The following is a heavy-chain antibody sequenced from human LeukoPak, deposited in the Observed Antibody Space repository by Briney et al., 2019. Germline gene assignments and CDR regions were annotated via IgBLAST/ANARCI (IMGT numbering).Heavy chain of an antibody. Sequence: PGGSLRLSGAASGFTFSGYGMHWVRQAPGKGLEWVTFIRYDGSNHNYADSVKGRFTISRDNFKNTLYLQMNSLRPEDTALYYCAKDLAWGFDYWGQGTLVTVSS. D-gene: IGHD7-27*01. J-gene: IGHJ4*02. CDR3: AKDLAWGFDY. CDR2: IRYDGSNH. CDR1: GFTFSGYG. V-gene: IGHV3-30*02.